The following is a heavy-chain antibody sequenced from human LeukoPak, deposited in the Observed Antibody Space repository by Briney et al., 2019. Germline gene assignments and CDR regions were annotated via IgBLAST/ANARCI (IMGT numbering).Heavy chain of an antibody. Sequence: GGSLRLSCAASGFTFSSYGMSWVRQAPGKGLEWVSAISGSGGSTYYADSVKGRFTISRDNSKNTLYLQMNSLRAEDTAVYYCARGARYYYYYMDVWGKGTTVTVSS. D-gene: IGHD6-6*01. CDR2: ISGSGGST. CDR1: GFTFSSYG. CDR3: ARGARYYYYYMDV. V-gene: IGHV3-23*01. J-gene: IGHJ6*03.